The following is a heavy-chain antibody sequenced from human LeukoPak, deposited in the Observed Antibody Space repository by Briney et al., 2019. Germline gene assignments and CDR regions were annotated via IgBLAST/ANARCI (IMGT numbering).Heavy chain of an antibody. CDR1: GFTFSSYS. J-gene: IGHJ6*02. Sequence: GGSLRLSCAASGFTFSSYSMNWVRQAPGKGLEWVSSISSSSSYIYYADSVKGRFTISRDNSKSTLYLQMNSLRAEDTAVYYCARVMGAHCSSTSCYLSYYYYYGMDVWGQGTTVTVSS. D-gene: IGHD2-2*01. CDR3: ARVMGAHCSSTSCYLSYYYYYGMDV. V-gene: IGHV3-21*01. CDR2: ISSSSSYI.